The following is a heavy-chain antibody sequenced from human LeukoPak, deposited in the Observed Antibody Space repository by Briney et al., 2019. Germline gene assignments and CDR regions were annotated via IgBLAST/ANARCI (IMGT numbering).Heavy chain of an antibody. CDR2: IKNNGGN. J-gene: IGHJ5*02. CDR1: GDSISTYS. V-gene: IGHV4-59*01. Sequence: SSETLSVTCTVSGDSISTYSWNWSRQSPGGGLEWIGYIKNNGGNYNNPSLMGRVTISLDTYKNQSFLQLTSVTAADTAVYYCARDAGGTWFDPWGQGTLVTVSS. CDR3: ARDAGGTWFDP.